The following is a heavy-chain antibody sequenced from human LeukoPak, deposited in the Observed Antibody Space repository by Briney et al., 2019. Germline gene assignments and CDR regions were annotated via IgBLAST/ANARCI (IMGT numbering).Heavy chain of an antibody. CDR1: GGSISSYY. CDR3: GRHAVWCWANPGDY. CDR2: IYYSGST. D-gene: IGHD4/OR15-4a*01. V-gene: IGHV4-59*08. J-gene: IGHJ4*01. Sequence: PSETLSLTCTVSGGSISSYYWSWIWQPPGKGLEWIGYIYYSGSTNYNPSLKSRVTISVDTSKNQFSLKLSSVTAADTAVYYCGRHAVWCWANPGDYWGQGTLVTVSS.